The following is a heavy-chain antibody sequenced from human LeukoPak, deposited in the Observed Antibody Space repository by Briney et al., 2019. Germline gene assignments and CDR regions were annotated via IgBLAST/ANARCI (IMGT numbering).Heavy chain of an antibody. J-gene: IGHJ4*02. CDR3: TRDPLYGALDS. V-gene: IGHV3-7*01. Sequence: GGSLRLSCVASGFTVGSDWMTWVRQAPGKGLEWVANIQPDGSQGLYVDSVKGRFIISRDNAKKSLYLQMNSLRAEDTAVYYCTRDPLYGALDSWGQGTLVAVSS. CDR2: IQPDGSQG. D-gene: IGHD4-17*01. CDR1: GFTVGSDW.